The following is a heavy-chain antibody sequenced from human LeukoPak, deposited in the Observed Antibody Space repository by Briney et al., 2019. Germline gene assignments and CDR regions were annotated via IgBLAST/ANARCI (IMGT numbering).Heavy chain of an antibody. CDR2: IYYSGST. Sequence: PSETLSLTCTVSGGSISSYYWSWIRQPPGKGLEWIGYIYYSGSTNYNPSLKGRVTISVDTSKNQFSLKLSSVTAADTAVYYCATRAGLGNHTTRIDYWGQGTLVTVSS. CDR1: GGSISSYY. J-gene: IGHJ4*02. V-gene: IGHV4-59*01. D-gene: IGHD1-1*01. CDR3: ATRAGLGNHTTRIDY.